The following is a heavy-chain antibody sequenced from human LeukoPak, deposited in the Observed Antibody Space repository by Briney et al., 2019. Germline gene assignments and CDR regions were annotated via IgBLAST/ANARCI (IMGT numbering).Heavy chain of an antibody. D-gene: IGHD3-22*01. Sequence: GASVKVSCKASGYTFTDYYMHWVRQAPGQGLEWMGWIKPNSGDTKYARKLQGWDTMTRDTSISTAYMELSRLTSDDTAVYYCSSDRSYDKVPRAYGGQETRVTVFS. J-gene: IGHJ4*02. CDR1: GYTFTDYY. CDR3: SSDRSYDKVPRAY. CDR2: IKPNSGDT. V-gene: IGHV1-2*04.